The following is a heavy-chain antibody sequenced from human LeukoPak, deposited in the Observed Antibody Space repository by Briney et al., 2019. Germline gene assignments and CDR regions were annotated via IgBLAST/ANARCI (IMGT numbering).Heavy chain of an antibody. D-gene: IGHD3-16*02. CDR2: VNLQGST. Sequence: SGTLSLTCGVSGGSISNTNWWTWIRQPPGKGLEWIGEVNLQGSTNYNPSLKSRVAISVDKSENHISLKLTSVTDADTAVYYCAREGGPYRPLDYSGQGTLVTVAS. CDR1: GGSISNTNW. J-gene: IGHJ4*02. V-gene: IGHV4-4*02. CDR3: AREGGPYRPLDY.